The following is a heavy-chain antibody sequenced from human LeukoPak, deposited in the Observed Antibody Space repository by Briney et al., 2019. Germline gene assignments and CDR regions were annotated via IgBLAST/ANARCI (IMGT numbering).Heavy chain of an antibody. J-gene: IGHJ4*02. CDR2: IYYSGST. CDR3: ARIDSSSSAHSGDY. V-gene: IGHV4-39*07. D-gene: IGHD6-6*01. CDR1: GGSISSSSYY. Sequence: SETLSFTCTVSGGSISSSSYYWGWIRQPPGKGLEWIGSIYYSGSTYYNPSLKSRVTISVDTSKNQFSLKPSSVTAADTAVYYCARIDSSSSAHSGDYWGQGTLVTVSS.